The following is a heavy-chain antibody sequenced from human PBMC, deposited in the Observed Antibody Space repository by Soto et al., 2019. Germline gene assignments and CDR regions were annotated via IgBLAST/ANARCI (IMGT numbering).Heavy chain of an antibody. Sequence: GASVKVSCKASGYTFTSYYMHRVRQAPGQGLEWMGIINPSGGSTSYAQKFQGRVTMTRDTSTSTVYMELNSLRTEDTAMYYCARSTYCNGGSCYPQYWGPGTLVTVSS. D-gene: IGHD2-15*01. CDR2: INPSGGST. V-gene: IGHV1-46*01. CDR3: ARSTYCNGGSCYPQY. J-gene: IGHJ4*02. CDR1: GYTFTSYY.